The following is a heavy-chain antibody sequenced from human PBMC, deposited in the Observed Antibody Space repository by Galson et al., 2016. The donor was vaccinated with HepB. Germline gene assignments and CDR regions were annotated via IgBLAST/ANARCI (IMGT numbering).Heavy chain of an antibody. Sequence: QSGAEVKKPGESLKISCKASGYSFVSYWIVWVRQTPGKGLEWMGIIYPDDSDTTYSPSFQGLVTIPADKAISTAYPQWSSLKASDTAIYYCARRAYPFGLRGGAFDIWGQGTMVTVSS. CDR2: IYPDDSDT. J-gene: IGHJ3*02. D-gene: IGHD3-16*01. V-gene: IGHV5-51*01. CDR1: GYSFVSYW. CDR3: ARRAYPFGLRGGAFDI.